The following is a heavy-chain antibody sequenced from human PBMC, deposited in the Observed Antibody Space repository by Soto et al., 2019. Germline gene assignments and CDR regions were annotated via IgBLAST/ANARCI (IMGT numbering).Heavy chain of an antibody. CDR1: GGSISSSSYY. CDR2: IYYSGST. CDR3: ALTEYQLLSPLYSYYGMDV. Sequence: SETLSLTCIVAGGSISSSSYYCGWLRQPPGKGREWLGSIYYSGSTYYNPSLKSRVTISVDTSENQCSLKLSSVTAADTAVYYCALTEYQLLSPLYSYYGMDVWGQGTTVTVSS. V-gene: IGHV4-39*01. J-gene: IGHJ6*02. D-gene: IGHD2-2*01.